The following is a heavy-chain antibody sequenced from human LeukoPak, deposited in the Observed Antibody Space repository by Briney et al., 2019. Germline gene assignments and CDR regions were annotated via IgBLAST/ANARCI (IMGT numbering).Heavy chain of an antibody. CDR2: MNPNSGNT. J-gene: IGHJ5*02. Sequence: ASEKVSCKASGYTFTSYDINWVRQATGQGLEWMGWMNPNSGNTGYAQKFQGRVTMTRNTSISTAYMELSSLRSEDTAVYYCARVPQYSSSWYLDPWGQGTLVTVSS. CDR1: GYTFTSYD. CDR3: ARVPQYSSSWYLDP. V-gene: IGHV1-8*01. D-gene: IGHD6-13*01.